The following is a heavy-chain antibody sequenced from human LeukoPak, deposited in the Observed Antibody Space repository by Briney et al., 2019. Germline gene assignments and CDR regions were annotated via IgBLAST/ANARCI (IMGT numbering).Heavy chain of an antibody. Sequence: GRSLRLSCAASGFTFSSYAMTWVRQAPGKGLEWVSAISGSGASTYYADSVKGRFTISRDNSKNTLYLQMNSLRAEDTALYYCAKDQRFSLRTPTWDVWGKGTTVTVSS. CDR3: AKDQRFSLRTPTWDV. CDR2: ISGSGAST. D-gene: IGHD5/OR15-5a*01. J-gene: IGHJ6*04. V-gene: IGHV3-23*01. CDR1: GFTFSSYA.